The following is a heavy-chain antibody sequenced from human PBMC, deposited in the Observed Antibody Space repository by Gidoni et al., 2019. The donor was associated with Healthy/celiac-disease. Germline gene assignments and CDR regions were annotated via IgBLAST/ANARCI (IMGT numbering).Heavy chain of an antibody. V-gene: IGHV3-9*03. CDR2: ISWNSGSI. Sequence: EVQLVESGGGLVQPGRSLRLSCAAFGSPFDDYAMHWVRQAPGKGLEWVSGISWNSGSIGYADSVKGRFTISRDNAKNSLYLQMNSLRAEDMALYYCAKGAYGSVLYYFDYWGQGTLVTVSS. D-gene: IGHD3-10*01. CDR1: GSPFDDYA. J-gene: IGHJ4*02. CDR3: AKGAYGSVLYYFDY.